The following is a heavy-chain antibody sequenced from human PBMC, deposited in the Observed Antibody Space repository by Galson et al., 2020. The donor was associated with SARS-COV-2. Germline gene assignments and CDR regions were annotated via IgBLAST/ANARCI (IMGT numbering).Heavy chain of an antibody. D-gene: IGHD1-7*01. V-gene: IGHV3-7*03. J-gene: IGHJ4*02. CDR1: GITFGDYW. Sequence: GESLKISCAVSGITFGDYWMSWVRQAPGKGLEWVANIKDDGTEKYYVDSVKGRFTISRDNAKNSLYLQMNSLRAEDTAVYYCARESITGPTRGGSCWGQGALVSVSS. CDR3: ARESITGPTRGGSC. CDR2: IKDDGTEK.